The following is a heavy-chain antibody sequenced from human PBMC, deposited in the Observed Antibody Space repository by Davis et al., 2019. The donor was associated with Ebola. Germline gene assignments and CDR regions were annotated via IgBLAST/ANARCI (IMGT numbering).Heavy chain of an antibody. V-gene: IGHV1-69*13. J-gene: IGHJ4*02. Sequence: SVKVSCKASGYTFTGYYMHWVRQAPGQGLEWMGGIIPIFGTANYAQKFQGRVTITADESTSTAYMELSSLRSEDTAVYYCARAQFPTTSDHWGQGTLVTVSS. CDR3: ARAQFPTTSDH. CDR2: IIPIFGTA. CDR1: GYTFTGYY. D-gene: IGHD1-1*01.